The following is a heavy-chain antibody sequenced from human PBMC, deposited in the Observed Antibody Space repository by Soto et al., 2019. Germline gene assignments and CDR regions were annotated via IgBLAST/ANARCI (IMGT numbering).Heavy chain of an antibody. CDR2: ISSSGSII. J-gene: IGHJ4*02. CDR3: ARDLGYYASDGYFDY. V-gene: IGHV3-11*01. D-gene: IGHD3-22*01. Sequence: GGSLRLSCAASGFTFSDYYMSWIRQAPGKGLEWVSYISSSGSIIYYADSVKGLFTISRDNAKNSLYLQLNSLRAEDTAVYYCARDLGYYASDGYFDYWGQGTVVTVSS. CDR1: GFTFSDYY.